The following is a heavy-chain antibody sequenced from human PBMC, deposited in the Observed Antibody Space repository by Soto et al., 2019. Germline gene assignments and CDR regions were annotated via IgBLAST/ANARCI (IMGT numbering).Heavy chain of an antibody. CDR2: ISAYNGNT. Sequence: ASVNVSCKASGYTFTSYGISWVRQAPGQGLEWMGWISAYNGNTNYAQKLQGRVTMTTDTSTSTAYMELRSLRSDDTAVYYCARVRPSGYDFWSGYYISVDYWGQGTLVTVSS. J-gene: IGHJ4*02. D-gene: IGHD3-3*01. CDR1: GYTFTSYG. CDR3: ARVRPSGYDFWSGYYISVDY. V-gene: IGHV1-18*01.